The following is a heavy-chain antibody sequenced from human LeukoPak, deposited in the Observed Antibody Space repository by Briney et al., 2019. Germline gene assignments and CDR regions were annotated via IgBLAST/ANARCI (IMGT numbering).Heavy chain of an antibody. CDR1: DGSFGGYF. J-gene: IGHJ4*02. CDR3: ARGPPLAYYGTGGYYFFDY. Sequence: PSETLSLTCSAYDGSFGGYFWSWIRQPPGEGLEWIGEVNHSGSTNYNPSLKSRVTISVDTSRTQFSLNLRSVTAADTAVYYCARGPPLAYYGTGGYYFFDYWGQGILVTVSP. D-gene: IGHD3-22*01. CDR2: VNHSGST. V-gene: IGHV4-34*01.